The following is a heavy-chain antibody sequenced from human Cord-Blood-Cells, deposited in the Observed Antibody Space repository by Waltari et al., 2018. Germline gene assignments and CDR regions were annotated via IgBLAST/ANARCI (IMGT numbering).Heavy chain of an antibody. CDR3: ARDGWIERYYYYGMDV. CDR1: GFTVSSHY. D-gene: IGHD5-12*01. Sequence: EVQLVESGGGLIQPGGSLRLSCAASGFTVSSHYMSWVRQALGKGLEWVSVIYIGGSTYYSDSVKGRFTISRDNSKNTLDLQMNGRRAEVTALYYCARDGWIERYYYYGMDVCGQGTTVTVSS. V-gene: IGHV3-53*01. CDR2: IYIGGST. J-gene: IGHJ6*02.